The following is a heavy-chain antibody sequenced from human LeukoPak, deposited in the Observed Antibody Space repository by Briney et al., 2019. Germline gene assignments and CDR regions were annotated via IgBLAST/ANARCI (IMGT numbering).Heavy chain of an antibody. V-gene: IGHV1-18*01. J-gene: IGHJ5*02. CDR1: GHTFTSYG. CDR3: ARVGDVVTAGWFDP. CDR2: ISAYNGNT. Sequence: SVKVSCKASGHTFTSYGISWVRQAPGQGLEWMGWISAYNGNTNYAQKLQGRVTMTTDTSPSTAYLELRSLRSGDTAVYYCARVGDVVTAGWFDPWGQGTLVTVSS. D-gene: IGHD2-21*02.